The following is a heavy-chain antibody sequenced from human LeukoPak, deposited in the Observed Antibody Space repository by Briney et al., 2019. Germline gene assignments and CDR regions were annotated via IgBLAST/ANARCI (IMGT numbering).Heavy chain of an antibody. CDR3: ARDRLSMKIGGEDAFDI. J-gene: IGHJ3*02. Sequence: GSLRPSCAASGFTFDGYGMSWIRQAPGKGLEWVSSINWNGVSTGYADSLKGRFTISRDNGKNSLYLQMNSLRAEDTALYYCARDRLSMKIGGEDAFDIWGQGTLVTVSS. V-gene: IGHV3-20*04. CDR2: INWNGVST. CDR1: GFTFDGYG. D-gene: IGHD3-16*01.